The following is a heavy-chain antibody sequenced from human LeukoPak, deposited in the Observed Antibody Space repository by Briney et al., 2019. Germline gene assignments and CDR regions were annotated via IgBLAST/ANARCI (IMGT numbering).Heavy chain of an antibody. V-gene: IGHV3-21*01. D-gene: IGHD3-22*01. Sequence: GGSLRLSCAASGFTFISYAMSWVRQAPGRGLEWVSSISSSSYIYYADSVKGRFTISRDNAKNSLYLQMNSLRAEDTAVYYCARDPYYYDSSGYPGGYWGQGTLVTVSS. CDR2: ISSSSYI. J-gene: IGHJ4*02. CDR1: GFTFISYA. CDR3: ARDPYYYDSSGYPGGY.